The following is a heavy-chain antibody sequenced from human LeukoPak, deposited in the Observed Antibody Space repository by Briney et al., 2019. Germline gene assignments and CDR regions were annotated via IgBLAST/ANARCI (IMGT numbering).Heavy chain of an antibody. CDR3: ARVDIVVVPAARAGDY. Sequence: ASVTVSCKASGYTFTSYYMHWVRQAPGQGLEWMGIINPSGGSTSYAQKFQGRVTMTRDTSTSTVYMELSSLRSEDTAVYYCARVDIVVVPAARAGDYWGQGTLVTVSS. CDR1: GYTFTSYY. CDR2: INPSGGST. V-gene: IGHV1-46*01. J-gene: IGHJ4*02. D-gene: IGHD2-2*01.